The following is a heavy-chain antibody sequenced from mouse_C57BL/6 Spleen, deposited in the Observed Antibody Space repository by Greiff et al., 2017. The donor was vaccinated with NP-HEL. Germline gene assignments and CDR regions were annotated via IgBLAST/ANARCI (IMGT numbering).Heavy chain of an antibody. CDR2: IYPRDGST. CDR3: ARDADDSWFAY. D-gene: IGHD2-4*01. Sequence: QVQLQQSGPELVKPGASVKLSCKASGYTFTSYDINWVKQRPGQGLEWIGWIYPRDGSTKYNEKFKGKATLTVDTSSSTAYMELHSLTSEDSAVYFCARDADDSWFAYWGQGTLVTVSA. V-gene: IGHV1-85*01. CDR1: GYTFTSYD. J-gene: IGHJ3*01.